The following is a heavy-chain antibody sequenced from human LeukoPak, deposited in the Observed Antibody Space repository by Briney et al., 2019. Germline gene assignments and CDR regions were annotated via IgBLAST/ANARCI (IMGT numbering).Heavy chain of an antibody. Sequence: ASVKVSCKVSGYTLTELSMHWVRQAPGKGLEWMGGFDPEDGEAIYAQKFQGRVTMTEDTSTDTAYMELSSLRSEDTAVYYCATGRYNDILTGYFGYYFDYWGQGTLVNVSS. CDR1: GYTLTELS. D-gene: IGHD3-9*01. V-gene: IGHV1-24*01. J-gene: IGHJ4*02. CDR3: ATGRYNDILTGYFGYYFDY. CDR2: FDPEDGEA.